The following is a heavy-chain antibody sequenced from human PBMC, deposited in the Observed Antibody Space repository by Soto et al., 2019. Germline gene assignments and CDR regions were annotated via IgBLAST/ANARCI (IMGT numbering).Heavy chain of an antibody. D-gene: IGHD6-6*01. Sequence: EVQLVESGGGLVKPGGSLRLSCAASGFTFSTYGMNWVRQAPGKGLEWVSSISSSSSYIYYADSVKGRFTISRDNAKNSLYLQMNSLRAEDTAVYYCARDSSSPYYYYGMDVWGQGTTVTVSS. CDR3: ARDSSSPYYYYGMDV. J-gene: IGHJ6*02. CDR1: GFTFSTYG. V-gene: IGHV3-21*01. CDR2: ISSSSSYI.